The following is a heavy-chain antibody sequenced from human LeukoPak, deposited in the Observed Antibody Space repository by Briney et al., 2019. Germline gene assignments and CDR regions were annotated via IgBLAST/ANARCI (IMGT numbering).Heavy chain of an antibody. CDR2: IKQNGGEK. V-gene: IGHV3-7*01. Sequence: GGSLRLSCAAPGFTFTCCWMTWVRHTPGKGLKWVASIKQNGGEKFYADSVKGRFTISRDNAKNSLYLQLNRLRAEDTAVYYCARVPGVTRYFDSWGQGILVTVSS. CDR1: GFTFTCCW. J-gene: IGHJ4*02. CDR3: ARVPGVTRYFDS. D-gene: IGHD4-23*01.